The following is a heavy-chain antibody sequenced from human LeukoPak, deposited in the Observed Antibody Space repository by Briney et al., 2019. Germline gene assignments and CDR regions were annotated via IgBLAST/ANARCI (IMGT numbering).Heavy chain of an antibody. CDR3: AAGAGWLIDW. J-gene: IGHJ4*02. CDR1: GFTFSNYW. CDR2: IEKDGSET. D-gene: IGHD6-19*01. Sequence: PPGGSLRLSCAASGFTFSNYWMNWVRQAPGKGMEWVAIIEKDGSETLYVDSVKGRFTISRDNAKNSLYLQMNSLRAEDTAVYYCAAGAGWLIDWWGQGTLVTVSS. V-gene: IGHV3-7*01.